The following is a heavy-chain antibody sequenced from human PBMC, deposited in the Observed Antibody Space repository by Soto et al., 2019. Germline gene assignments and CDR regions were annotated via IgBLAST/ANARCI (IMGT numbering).Heavy chain of an antibody. V-gene: IGHV1-69*13. CDR2: IIPIFGTA. CDR3: VSGGSGNYYYYYGMDV. J-gene: IGHJ6*02. CDR1: GGTFSSYA. D-gene: IGHD3-10*01. Sequence: GASVKVSCKASGGTFSSYAISWVRQAPGQGLEWMGGIIPIFGTANYAQKFQGRVTITADESTSTAYMELSSLRSEDTAVYYCVSGGSGNYYYYYGMDVWGQGTTVTVSS.